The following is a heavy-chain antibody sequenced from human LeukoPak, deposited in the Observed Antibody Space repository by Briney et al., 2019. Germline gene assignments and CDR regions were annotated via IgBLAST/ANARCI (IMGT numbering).Heavy chain of an antibody. CDR2: INPNSGGT. J-gene: IGHJ4*02. CDR3: ARGFRTTGTPFGY. CDR1: GYTFTGYY. V-gene: IGHV1-2*02. Sequence: GASVKVSCKASGYTFTGYYMHWVRRAPGQGLEWMGWINPNSGGTNYAQKFQGRVTMTRDTSISTAYMELSRLRSDDTAVYYCARGFRTTGTPFGYWGQGTLVTVSS. D-gene: IGHD1-1*01.